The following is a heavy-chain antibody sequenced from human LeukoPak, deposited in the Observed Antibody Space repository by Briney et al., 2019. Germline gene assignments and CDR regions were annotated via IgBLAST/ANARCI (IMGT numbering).Heavy chain of an antibody. CDR3: ARLGYSGYDPGIDY. D-gene: IGHD5-12*01. Sequence: SETLSLTCTVSGGSISSSSYYWGWIRRPPGKGLEWIGSIYYSGSTYYNPSLKSRVTISVDTSKNQFSLKLSSVTAADTAVYYCARLGYSGYDPGIDYWGQGTLVTVSS. V-gene: IGHV4-39*01. CDR2: IYYSGST. J-gene: IGHJ4*02. CDR1: GGSISSSSYY.